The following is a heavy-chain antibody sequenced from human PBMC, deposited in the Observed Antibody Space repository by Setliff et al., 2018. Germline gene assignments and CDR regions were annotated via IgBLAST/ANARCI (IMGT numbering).Heavy chain of an antibody. D-gene: IGHD3-16*01. CDR2: INPSSGAT. V-gene: IGHV1-2*06. J-gene: IGHJ3*02. CDR3: ARDGGGDSDAFDI. Sequence: ASVKVSCQASGGTFSSYDISWVRQAPGQGLEWMGRINPSSGATIYAQKFQGRVTMTSDTSISTAYMELGRLRSDDTAVYFCARDGGGDSDAFDIWGQGTMVTVSS. CDR1: GGTFSSYD.